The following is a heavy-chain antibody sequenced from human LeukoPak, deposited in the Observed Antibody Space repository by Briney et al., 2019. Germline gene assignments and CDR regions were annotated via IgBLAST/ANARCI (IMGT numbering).Heavy chain of an antibody. D-gene: IGHD6-13*01. CDR1: GYTFTIYG. CDR2: ISAYNGNT. Sequence: ASVTVSFTASGYTFTIYGISWVRQAPGQGLEWMGWISAYNGNTNYEQNLQGRVTMTTVTSTSKAYMELRSLRSDDTAVYYCARDATPTYIAAAVHFDYWGQGILVTVSS. V-gene: IGHV1-18*01. CDR3: ARDATPTYIAAAVHFDY. J-gene: IGHJ4*02.